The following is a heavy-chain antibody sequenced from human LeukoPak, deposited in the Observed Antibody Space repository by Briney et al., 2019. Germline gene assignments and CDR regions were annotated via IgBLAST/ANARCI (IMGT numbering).Heavy chain of an antibody. CDR3: ARVDLYGSGVVPYGMDV. Sequence: ASVKVSCKASGYTFTNYYMHWVRQAPGQGLEWMGIINPSGGSTNYAQKFQGRVTMTRDTSTSTVYMEMSSLRSEDTAVYYCARVDLYGSGVVPYGMDVWGQGTTVTVSS. J-gene: IGHJ6*02. D-gene: IGHD3-10*01. V-gene: IGHV1-46*01. CDR2: INPSGGST. CDR1: GYTFTNYY.